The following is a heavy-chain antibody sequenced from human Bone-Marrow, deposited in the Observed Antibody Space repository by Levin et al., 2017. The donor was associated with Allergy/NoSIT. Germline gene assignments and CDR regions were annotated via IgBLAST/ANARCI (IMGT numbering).Heavy chain of an antibody. D-gene: IGHD5-12*01. J-gene: IGHJ4*02. CDR3: SGYDPGELPFTDY. Sequence: GGSLRLSCAASGFTFNNAHMSWVRQAPGKGLEWVGRIKSETNGGTVHYAAPVQGRFTISRDDSKDTVYLQMNSLKTEDSAIYYCSGYDPGELPFTDYWGQGTLVTVSS. V-gene: IGHV3-15*01. CDR2: IKSETNGGTV. CDR1: GFTFNNAH.